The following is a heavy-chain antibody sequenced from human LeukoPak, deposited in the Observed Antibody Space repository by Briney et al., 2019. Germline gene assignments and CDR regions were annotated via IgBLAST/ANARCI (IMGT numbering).Heavy chain of an antibody. CDR2: IIPILSIA. Sequence: SVKVSCKASGGTFSSYAISWVRQAPGQGLEWMGRIIPILSIANYAQKFQGRVTITADKSTSTAYMELSSLRSEDTAVYYCARAMGYSSSWYQGYWGQGTLVTVSS. J-gene: IGHJ4*02. CDR3: ARAMGYSSSWYQGY. V-gene: IGHV1-69*04. D-gene: IGHD6-13*01. CDR1: GGTFSSYA.